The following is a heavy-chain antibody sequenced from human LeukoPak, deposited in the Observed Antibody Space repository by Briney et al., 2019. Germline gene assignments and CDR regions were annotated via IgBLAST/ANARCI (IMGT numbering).Heavy chain of an antibody. V-gene: IGHV3-23*01. CDR2: ISGSGGST. D-gene: IGHD6-19*01. CDR1: GFTFSSYG. CDR3: AKGTLRIAVAGTVDY. J-gene: IGHJ4*02. Sequence: GGSLRLSCAASGFTFSSYGMSWVRQAPGKGVEWVSAISGSGGSTYYADSVKGRFTISRDNSKNTLYLQMNSLRAEDTAVYYCAKGTLRIAVAGTVDYWGQGTLVTVSS.